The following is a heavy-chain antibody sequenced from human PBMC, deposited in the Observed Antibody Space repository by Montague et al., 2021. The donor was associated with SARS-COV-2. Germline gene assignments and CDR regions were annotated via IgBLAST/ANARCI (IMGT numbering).Heavy chain of an antibody. CDR2: IYYSGST. Sequence: SETLSLTCTVSGGSISSYYWSWIRQPPGKGLEWIGYIYYSGSTNYNPSLKSRVTISVDTSKNQFSLKLSSVTAADTAVYYCARQRGILWGIAVAGAFDYWGQGTLVTVSS. V-gene: IGHV4-59*08. D-gene: IGHD6-19*01. J-gene: IGHJ4*02. CDR3: ARQRGILWGIAVAGAFDY. CDR1: GGSISSYY.